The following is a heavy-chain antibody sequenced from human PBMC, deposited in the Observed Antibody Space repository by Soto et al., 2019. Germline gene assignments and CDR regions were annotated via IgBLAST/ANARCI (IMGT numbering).Heavy chain of an antibody. Sequence: PSETLSLTCAVYGGSFSGYYWTWIRQPPGTGLEWIGEINHSGSTYYNPSLKSRVSISVDTSKNQFSLKLSSVTAADTAVYYCALRLGDPGRLYFDYWGQGTLVTVSS. CDR2: INHSGST. D-gene: IGHD3-16*01. V-gene: IGHV4-34*09. J-gene: IGHJ4*02. CDR1: GGSFSGYY. CDR3: ALRLGDPGRLYFDY.